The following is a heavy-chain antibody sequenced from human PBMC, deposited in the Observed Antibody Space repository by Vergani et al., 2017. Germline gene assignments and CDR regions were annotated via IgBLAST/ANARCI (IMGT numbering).Heavy chain of an antibody. CDR3: AGGGLGNIYSSSSGFDP. CDR2: ISSSSSYI. Sequence: EVQLVESGGGLVKPGGSLRLSCAASGFTFSSSSMNWVRQAPGKGLEWVSSISSSSSYIYYADSLKGRFTISRDNAKNSLYLQMNSLRAEDTAVYYCAGGGLGNIYSSSSGFDPWGQGTLVTVSS. J-gene: IGHJ5*02. D-gene: IGHD6-6*01. V-gene: IGHV3-21*01. CDR1: GFTFSSSS.